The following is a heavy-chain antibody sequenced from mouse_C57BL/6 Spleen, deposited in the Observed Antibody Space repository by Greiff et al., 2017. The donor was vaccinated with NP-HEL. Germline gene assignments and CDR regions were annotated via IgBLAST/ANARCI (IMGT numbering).Heavy chain of an antibody. J-gene: IGHJ3*01. CDR3: ARTITTGLWLAD. D-gene: IGHD2-4*01. CDR2: ISYDGSN. Sequence: EVKLMESGPGLVKPSQSLSLTCSVTGYSITSGYYWNWIRQFPGNKLEWMGYISYDGSNNYNPSLKNRISITRDTSKNQFFLKLNSVTTEDTVTYYCARTITTGLWLADWGQGTLVTVSA. CDR1: GYSITSGYY. V-gene: IGHV3-6*01.